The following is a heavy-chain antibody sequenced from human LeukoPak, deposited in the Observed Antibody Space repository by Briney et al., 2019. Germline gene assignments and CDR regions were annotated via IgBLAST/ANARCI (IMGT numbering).Heavy chain of an antibody. Sequence: GGSLRLSCAASGFTFSSYSMNWVRQAPGKGLEWVSYISSSSTICYADSARGRFSISRDNAKNSVYLQMNSLRDEDTAVYYCARDRWFGESRYFDYWGQGTLVTVSS. CDR2: ISSSSTI. D-gene: IGHD3-10*01. CDR1: GFTFSSYS. V-gene: IGHV3-48*02. CDR3: ARDRWFGESRYFDY. J-gene: IGHJ4*02.